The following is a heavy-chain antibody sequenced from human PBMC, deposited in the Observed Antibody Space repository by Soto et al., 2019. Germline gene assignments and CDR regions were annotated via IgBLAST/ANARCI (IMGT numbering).Heavy chain of an antibody. V-gene: IGHV1-69*06. J-gene: IGHJ6*02. Sequence: QVHLVQSGAEVKKPGSSVKVSCTASGGTFGSYTVTWVRQAPGQGLEWMGEIIPMFGTASYAQKFQGRVTLTEDKSTTTAHMELRSLSSDDTAVYFCARQRAMPPHFYSGMDVWGQGTTVTVSS. CDR1: GGTFGSYT. D-gene: IGHD2-2*01. CDR3: ARQRAMPPHFYSGMDV. CDR2: IIPMFGTA.